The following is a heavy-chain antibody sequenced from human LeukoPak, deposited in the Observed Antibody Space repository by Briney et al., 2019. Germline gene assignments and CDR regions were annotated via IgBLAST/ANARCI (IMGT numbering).Heavy chain of an antibody. Sequence: SETLSLTCAVSGYSISSGYYWGWIRPPPGKGLEWIGSIYHSGSTYYNPSLKSRVTISVDTSKNQFSLKLSSVTAADTAVYYCARYSTGNFGYWGQGTLVTVSS. CDR2: IYHSGST. V-gene: IGHV4-38-2*01. D-gene: IGHD2-15*01. CDR1: GYSISSGYY. CDR3: ARYSTGNFGY. J-gene: IGHJ4*02.